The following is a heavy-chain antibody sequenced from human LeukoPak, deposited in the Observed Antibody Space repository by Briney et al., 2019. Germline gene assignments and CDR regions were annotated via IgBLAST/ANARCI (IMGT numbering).Heavy chain of an antibody. Sequence: SETLSLTCTVSGGSISSGGYYWSWIRQHPGKGLEWIGYIYYSGSTSYNPSLKSRVSISFDTSKNQFFLKLSSVTAADTAVYYCAREMDYYDSGGYYLQWFDPWGQGTLATVSS. J-gene: IGHJ5*02. CDR3: AREMDYYDSGGYYLQWFDP. V-gene: IGHV4-31*03. D-gene: IGHD3-22*01. CDR2: IYYSGST. CDR1: GGSISSGGYY.